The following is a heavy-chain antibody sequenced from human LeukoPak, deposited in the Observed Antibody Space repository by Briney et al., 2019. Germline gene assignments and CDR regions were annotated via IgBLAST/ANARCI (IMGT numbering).Heavy chain of an antibody. D-gene: IGHD3-22*01. V-gene: IGHV3-30-3*01. J-gene: IGHJ4*02. CDR3: ARDSDRYDSSGYYDY. Sequence: GRSLRLSCAASGFTFSSYAMHWVRQAPGKGLEWVAVISYDGSNKYYADSVKGRFTISGDNSKNTLYLQMNSLRAEDTAVYYCARDSDRYDSSGYYDYWGQGTLVTVSS. CDR1: GFTFSSYA. CDR2: ISYDGSNK.